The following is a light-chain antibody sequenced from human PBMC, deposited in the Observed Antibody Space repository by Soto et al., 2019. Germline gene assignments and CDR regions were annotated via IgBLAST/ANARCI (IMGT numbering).Light chain of an antibody. V-gene: IGKV3-11*01. CDR2: DVS. CDR3: QQRSNWPPIT. CDR1: QSFSSY. J-gene: IGKJ5*01. Sequence: EIVLTQSPATLSLSPGERATLSCRASQSFSSYLAWYQQKPGQAPRLLIYDVSNRATGIPARFSGSGSGTDFTLTISSLEAEDFAVYYCQQRSNWPPITFGQGTRLEIK.